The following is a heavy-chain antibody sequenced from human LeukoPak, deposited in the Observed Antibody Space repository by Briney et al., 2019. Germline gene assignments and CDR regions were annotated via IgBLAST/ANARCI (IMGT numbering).Heavy chain of an antibody. CDR1: GGSITTTNW. CDR3: ARFGSSGTFDS. CDR2: IYHGGST. D-gene: IGHD3-16*01. J-gene: IGHJ4*02. V-gene: IGHV4-4*02. Sequence: PSETLSLTCTISGGSITTTNWWSWVRQSPRKGLEWIGEIYHGGSTNYHPSFESRVTISLDRTKNQFSLNLNSGTAADTAVYYCARFGSSGTFDSWGQGTLVTVSS.